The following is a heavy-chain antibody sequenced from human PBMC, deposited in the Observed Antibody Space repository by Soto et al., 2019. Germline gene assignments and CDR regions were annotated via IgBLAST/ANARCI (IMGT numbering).Heavy chain of an antibody. J-gene: IGHJ5*02. V-gene: IGHV3-74*01. CDR1: GFAFSSCW. Sequence: EVQLVESGGGLVQPGGSLRLSCAASGFAFSSCWMQWVRQAPGKGPVWVSRISSDGRNTTYADFVKGRFTISRDNAENTLHLQMTSLTDADTAVYYCIKASTVTGVGGYRWGQGTLVTVSS. CDR2: ISSDGRNT. CDR3: IKASTVTGVGGYR. D-gene: IGHD6-19*01.